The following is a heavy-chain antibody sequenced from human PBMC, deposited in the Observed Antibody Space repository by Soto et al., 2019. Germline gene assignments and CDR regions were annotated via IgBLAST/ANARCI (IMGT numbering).Heavy chain of an antibody. CDR3: AKDFREYTFGAQNYFDY. J-gene: IGHJ4*02. D-gene: IGHD3-16*01. Sequence: GGSLRLSCAASRFTFSNYAISWVRQAPWKGLEWVSAISGNGGSTYYAASVKGRFTISRDNSKKTFYLQMNSLRAEDTAVYFCAKDFREYTFGAQNYFDYWGQGALVTVSS. CDR2: ISGNGGST. CDR1: RFTFSNYA. V-gene: IGHV3-23*01.